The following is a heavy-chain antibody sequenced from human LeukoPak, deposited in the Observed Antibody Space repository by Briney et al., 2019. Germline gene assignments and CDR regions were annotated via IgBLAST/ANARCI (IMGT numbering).Heavy chain of an antibody. CDR3: ARQSGDLAFDY. Sequence: GGSLRLSCAASGFTFSSYGMHRVRQAPGKGLEWVAVIWYDGSNKYYADSVKGRFTISRDNSKNTLYLQMNSLRAEDTAVYYCARQSGDLAFDYWGQGTLVTVSS. CDR1: GFTFSSYG. V-gene: IGHV3-33*01. D-gene: IGHD7-27*01. CDR2: IWYDGSNK. J-gene: IGHJ4*02.